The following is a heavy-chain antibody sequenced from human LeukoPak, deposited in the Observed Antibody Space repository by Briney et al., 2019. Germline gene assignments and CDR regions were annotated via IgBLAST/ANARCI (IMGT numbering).Heavy chain of an antibody. D-gene: IGHD3-10*01. CDR3: ARDQGTYGFQY. V-gene: IGHV3-7*04. CDR1: GFTFSNFW. J-gene: IGHJ1*01. CDR2: IKQDGSEK. Sequence: EGSLRLSCAASGFTFSNFWMSWVRQAPGKGLEWVANIKQDGSEKYYVDSVKGRFTISRDNAKNSLYLQMNSLRAGDTALYYCARDQGTYGFQYWGQGTLVTVSS.